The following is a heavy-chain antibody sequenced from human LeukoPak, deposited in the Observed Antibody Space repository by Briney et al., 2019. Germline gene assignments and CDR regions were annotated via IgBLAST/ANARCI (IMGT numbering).Heavy chain of an antibody. J-gene: IGHJ4*02. Sequence: GGSLRLSCSVSGFTFSAYAMHWVRQAPGRGLQYVSSISSNGVKTYYADSVKGRFIISRDNSKNTLYLQMSSLRLEDTAVYYCLKDRWVDYWGQGVLVTVSS. V-gene: IGHV3-64D*09. CDR1: GFTFSAYA. CDR2: ISSNGVKT. CDR3: LKDRWVDY. D-gene: IGHD5-24*01.